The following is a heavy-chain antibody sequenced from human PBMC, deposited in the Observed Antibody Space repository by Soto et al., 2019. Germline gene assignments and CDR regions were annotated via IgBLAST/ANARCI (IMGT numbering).Heavy chain of an antibody. J-gene: IGHJ5*01. CDR2: AWFDGSIE. Sequence: QVQLVESGGGVVQPGRSLRLSCAASGFTFSIYGMHWVRQAPGKGLEWMAIAWFDGSIEYYADSVKGRFTISRDNSKNTLYLQMNSLRAEDTAVYYCARDNHLGYCSGGSCYGLDSWGQGTLVTVSS. CDR1: GFTFSIYG. V-gene: IGHV3-33*01. CDR3: ARDNHLGYCSGGSCYGLDS. D-gene: IGHD2-15*01.